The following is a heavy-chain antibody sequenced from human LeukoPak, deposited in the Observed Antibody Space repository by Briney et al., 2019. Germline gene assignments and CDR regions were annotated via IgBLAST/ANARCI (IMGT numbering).Heavy chain of an antibody. Sequence: SQTLSLTCTVSGGSISSGGYYWSWIRQHPGKGLEWIGYIYYSGSTYYNPSLKSRVTISVDTSKNQFSLKLSSVTAADTAVYYCARGYGDYYYDSSGCYYLDYWGQGTLVTVSS. D-gene: IGHD3-22*01. CDR2: IYYSGST. CDR1: GGSISSGGYY. J-gene: IGHJ4*02. CDR3: ARGYGDYYYDSSGCYYLDY. V-gene: IGHV4-31*03.